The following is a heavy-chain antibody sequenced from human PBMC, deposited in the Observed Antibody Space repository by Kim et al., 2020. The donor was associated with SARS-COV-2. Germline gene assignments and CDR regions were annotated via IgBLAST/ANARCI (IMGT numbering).Heavy chain of an antibody. V-gene: IGHV4-34*01. CDR1: GGSFSGYY. CDR3: ARGPHRRQERDRTLYYFDY. CDR2: INHSGST. D-gene: IGHD1-26*01. J-gene: IGHJ4*02. Sequence: SETLSLTCAVYGGSFSGYYWSWIRQPPGKGLEWIGEINHSGSTNYNPSLKSRVTISVDTSKNQFSLKLSSVTAADTAVYYCARGPHRRQERDRTLYYFDYWGQGTLVTVSS.